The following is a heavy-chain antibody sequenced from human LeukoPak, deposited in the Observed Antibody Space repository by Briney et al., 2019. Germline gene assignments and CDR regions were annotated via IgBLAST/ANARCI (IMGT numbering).Heavy chain of an antibody. CDR2: IYAGGTT. CDR1: GFTVTNNY. V-gene: IGHV3-66*01. D-gene: IGHD5-12*01. J-gene: IGHJ4*02. Sequence: GGSLRLSCAASGFTVTNNYMSWVRQAPGKGLEWVSVIYAGGTTSYADSVKGRFTISRDSSKNTLYLQMNSLRAEDTAVYYCARDRGHSGYDLYDYWGQGTLVTVSS. CDR3: ARDRGHSGYDLYDY.